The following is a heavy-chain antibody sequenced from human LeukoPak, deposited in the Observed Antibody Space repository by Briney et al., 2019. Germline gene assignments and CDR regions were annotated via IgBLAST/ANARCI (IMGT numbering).Heavy chain of an antibody. CDR3: ARDAYSSSPKPDY. J-gene: IGHJ4*02. V-gene: IGHV3-7*01. D-gene: IGHD6-6*01. CDR1: GFTFSDYW. Sequence: PGGSLRLSCAASGFTFSDYWMAWVRQAPGRGLEWVAKIKQDGSDKYYVDSVKGRFTISRDNAKNSVLLQMNSLRAEDTAVYYCARDAYSSSPKPDYWGQGTLVTVSS. CDR2: IKQDGSDK.